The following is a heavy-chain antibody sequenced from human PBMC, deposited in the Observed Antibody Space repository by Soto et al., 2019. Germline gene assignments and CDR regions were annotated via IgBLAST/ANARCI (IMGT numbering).Heavy chain of an antibody. CDR3: VRYCSTTNCPFDY. V-gene: IGHV4-30-4*01. CDR2: IHYSGNT. D-gene: IGHD2-2*01. J-gene: IGHJ4*02. Sequence: SETLSLTCTVSGGSISSGGSYWGWIRQPPGKGLEWIGYIHYSGNTYFNPSLKSRVTLSVDTSKNQFSLNLSSVTAADTAVYYCVRYCSTTNCPFDYWGQGTLVTVSS. CDR1: GGSISSGGSY.